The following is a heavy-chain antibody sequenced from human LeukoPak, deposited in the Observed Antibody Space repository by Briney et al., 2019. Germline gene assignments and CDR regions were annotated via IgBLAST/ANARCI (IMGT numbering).Heavy chain of an antibody. J-gene: IGHJ6*02. D-gene: IGHD4/OR15-4a*01. CDR2: IFYSGST. CDR1: GGSFSGYY. Sequence: SETLSLTCAVYGGSFSGYYWSWIRQPPGKGLEWIGYIFYSGSTNYNPSLKSQITISVDTSKNQFSLKLNSVTAADTAVYYCARIPSMVSYYYGMDVWGQGTTVTVSS. CDR3: ARIPSMVSYYYGMDV. V-gene: IGHV4-59*01.